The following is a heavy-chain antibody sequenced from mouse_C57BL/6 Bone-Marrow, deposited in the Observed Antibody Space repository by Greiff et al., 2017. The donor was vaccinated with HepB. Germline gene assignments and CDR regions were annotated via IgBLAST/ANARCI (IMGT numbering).Heavy chain of an antibody. CDR1: GYSFTGYY. Sequence: VQLQQSGPELVKPGASVKISCKASGYSFTGYYMNWVKQSPEKSLEWIGEINPNTGGTTYNQKFKAKATLTVDKSSSTAYMQLKSLTSEDSAVYYCAITTVVATDEYWGQGTTLTVSS. J-gene: IGHJ2*01. CDR3: AITTVVATDEY. CDR2: INPNTGGT. V-gene: IGHV1-42*01. D-gene: IGHD1-1*01.